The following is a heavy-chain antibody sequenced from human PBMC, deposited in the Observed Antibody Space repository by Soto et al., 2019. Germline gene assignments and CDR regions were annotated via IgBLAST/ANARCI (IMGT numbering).Heavy chain of an antibody. Sequence: QITLKESGPTLVKPTQTLTLTCTFSGFSLSTSGVGVGWIRQPPRKALEWLALIYWDDDKRYSPSLKSRLTITKDTSKNHVVLTMTNMDPVDTATYYCAHVDSSGWYSDYWGQGTLVTVSS. D-gene: IGHD6-19*01. V-gene: IGHV2-5*02. CDR3: AHVDSSGWYSDY. J-gene: IGHJ4*02. CDR1: GFSLSTSGVG. CDR2: IYWDDDK.